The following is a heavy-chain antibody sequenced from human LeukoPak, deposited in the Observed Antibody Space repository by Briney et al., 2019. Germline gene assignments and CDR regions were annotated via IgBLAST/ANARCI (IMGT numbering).Heavy chain of an antibody. J-gene: IGHJ4*02. V-gene: IGHV4-34*01. CDR1: GGSFSGYY. CDR2: INHSGST. CDR3: ARGRRDYYGSGSYRLHLPFDY. D-gene: IGHD3-10*01. Sequence: TSETLSLTCAVYGGSFSGYYWSWIRQPPGKGLEWIGEINHSGSTNYNPSLKSRVTTSVDTSKNQFSLKLSSVTAADTAVYYCARGRRDYYGSGSYRLHLPFDYWGQGTLVTVSS.